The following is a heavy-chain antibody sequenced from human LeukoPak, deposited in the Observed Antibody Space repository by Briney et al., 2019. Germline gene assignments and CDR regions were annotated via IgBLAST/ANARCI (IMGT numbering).Heavy chain of an antibody. D-gene: IGHD3/OR15-3a*01. CDR3: ARGIAGRIMTFGLLIWGYFDH. Sequence: GGSLRLSCEASGFIFSNFGMNWVRQSPGKGLEWVAYLRSSSSNLYYADSVQGRFTISRDNVKNSLYLQMDSLRDDDTAVYYCARGIAGRIMTFGLLIWGYFDHWGQGARVTVSS. CDR2: LRSSSSNL. V-gene: IGHV3-48*02. CDR1: GFIFSNFG. J-gene: IGHJ4*02.